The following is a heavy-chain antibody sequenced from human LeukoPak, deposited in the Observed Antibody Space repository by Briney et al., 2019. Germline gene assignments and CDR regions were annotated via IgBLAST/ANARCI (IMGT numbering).Heavy chain of an antibody. J-gene: IGHJ4*02. CDR1: GYTFTSYY. V-gene: IGHV1-46*01. CDR2: INPSGGST. D-gene: IGHD5-18*01. Sequence: GTSVKVSCKASGYTFTSYYMHWVRQAPGQGLEWMGIINPSGGSTSYAQKFQGRVTMTRDMSTSTVYMELSSLRSEDTAVYYCARDVRGYSYDKQFDYWGQGTLVTVSS. CDR3: ARDVRGYSYDKQFDY.